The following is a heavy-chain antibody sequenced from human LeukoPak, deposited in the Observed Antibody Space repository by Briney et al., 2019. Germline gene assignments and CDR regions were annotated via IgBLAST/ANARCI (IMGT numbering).Heavy chain of an antibody. D-gene: IGHD3-22*01. CDR2: ISGSGGST. Sequence: GGSLRLSCAASGFTFSSYAMSWVRQAPGKGLEWVSAISGSGGSTYYADSVKGRFTISRDNSKNTLYLQMNSLRAEDTAVYYCTTDELWYYYDSSGYYYPYYMDVWGKGTTVTISS. CDR3: TTDELWYYYDSSGYYYPYYMDV. J-gene: IGHJ6*03. V-gene: IGHV3-23*01. CDR1: GFTFSSYA.